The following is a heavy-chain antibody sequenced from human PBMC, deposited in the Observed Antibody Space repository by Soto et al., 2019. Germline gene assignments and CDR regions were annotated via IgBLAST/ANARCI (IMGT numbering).Heavy chain of an antibody. V-gene: IGHV3-21*01. D-gene: IGHD3-3*01. CDR1: GFTFSSYS. Sequence: GGSLRLSCAASGFTFSSYSMNWVRQAPGKGLEWVSSISSSSSYIYYADSVKGRFTISRDNAKNSLYLQMNSLRAEDTAVYYCARDNYDFWSGYLYYYYYYMDVWGKGTTVTVSS. J-gene: IGHJ6*03. CDR2: ISSSSSYI. CDR3: ARDNYDFWSGYLYYYYYYMDV.